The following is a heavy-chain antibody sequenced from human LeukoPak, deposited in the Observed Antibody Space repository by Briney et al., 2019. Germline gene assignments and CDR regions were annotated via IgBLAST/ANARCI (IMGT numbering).Heavy chain of an antibody. V-gene: IGHV3-23*01. CDR1: GFTFSSYA. Sequence: GGSLRLSCAASGFTFSSYAMHWVRQAPGKGLEWVSAISGSGDSTYYADSVKGRFTISRDNSKNTLYLQMNSLRAEDTAVYYCAKQKGTIYDSTGSVDYWGQGTLVTVSS. CDR3: AKQKGTIYDSTGSVDY. CDR2: ISGSGDST. J-gene: IGHJ4*02. D-gene: IGHD3-22*01.